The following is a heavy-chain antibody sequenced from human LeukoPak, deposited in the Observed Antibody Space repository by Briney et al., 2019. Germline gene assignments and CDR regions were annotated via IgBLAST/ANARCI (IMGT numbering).Heavy chain of an antibody. D-gene: IGHD3-3*01. CDR1: GYTFTGYY. J-gene: IGHJ4*02. CDR3: ARDYDFWSGSRIDY. CDR2: INPNSGGT. V-gene: IGHV1-2*02. Sequence: GASVKVSCKASGYTFTGYYMHWVRPAPGQGLEWMGWINPNSGGTNYAQKFQGRVTMTRDTSISTAYMELSRLRSVDTAVYYCARDYDFWSGSRIDYWGQGTLVTVSS.